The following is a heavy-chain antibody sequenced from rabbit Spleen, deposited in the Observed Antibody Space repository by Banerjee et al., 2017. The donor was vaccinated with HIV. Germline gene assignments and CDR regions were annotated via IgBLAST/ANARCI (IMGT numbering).Heavy chain of an antibody. CDR1: GFTLSSHW. J-gene: IGHJ4*01. D-gene: IGHD2-1*01. Sequence: QEQLVEYGGGLVKPGTSLTLTCTASGFTLSSHWMCWVRQAPGKGLEWIGCIATGSGSTYYSSWAKGQFTISKPSSTTVTLQLNSLTAAYTATYFCAIGCYDDYMNLWSPGTLVTVS. CDR2: IATGSGST. V-gene: IGHV1S45*01. CDR3: AIGCYDDYMNL.